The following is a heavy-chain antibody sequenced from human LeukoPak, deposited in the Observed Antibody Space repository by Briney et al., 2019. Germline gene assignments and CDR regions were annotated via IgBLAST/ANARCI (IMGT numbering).Heavy chain of an antibody. D-gene: IGHD1-26*01. CDR3: AREASGSYWSY. CDR2: IHYSGST. V-gene: IGHV4-59*12. J-gene: IGHJ4*02. Sequence: PSETLSLTCTVSGDSIIGYYWSWIRQPPGKGLEWIGYIHYSGSTNYNPSLKSRVTMSVDTSKNQFSLKLSSVTAADTAVCYCAREASGSYWSYWGQGTLVTVSS. CDR1: GDSIIGYY.